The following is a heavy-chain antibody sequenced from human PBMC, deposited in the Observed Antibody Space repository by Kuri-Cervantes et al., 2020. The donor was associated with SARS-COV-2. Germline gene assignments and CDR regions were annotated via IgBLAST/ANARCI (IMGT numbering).Heavy chain of an antibody. V-gene: IGHV4-30-2*01. CDR2: IYHSGST. D-gene: IGHD3-10*01. CDR1: GGPISSGGHS. J-gene: IGHJ4*02. Sequence: SQTLSLTCAVSGGPISSGGHSWGWLRQPPGKGLEWIGYIYHSGSTYYNPSLKSRVTISVDSSKNQFSLKLSSVTAADTAVYYCARGRGPGRFDYWGQGTLVTVSS. CDR3: ARGRGPGRFDY.